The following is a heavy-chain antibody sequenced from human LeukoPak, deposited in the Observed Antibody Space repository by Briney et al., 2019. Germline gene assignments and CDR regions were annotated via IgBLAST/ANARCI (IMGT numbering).Heavy chain of an antibody. V-gene: IGHV4-34*01. CDR1: GGSFSGYY. CDR2: INHSGST. Sequence: SETLSLTCAVYGGSFSGYYWSWIRQPPGKGLEWIGEINHSGSTNYNPSLKSRVTISVDTSKNQFSLKLSSVTAADTAVYYCARGPGYSNLWYFDYWGQGTLVTVSS. J-gene: IGHJ4*02. D-gene: IGHD6-13*01. CDR3: ARGPGYSNLWYFDY.